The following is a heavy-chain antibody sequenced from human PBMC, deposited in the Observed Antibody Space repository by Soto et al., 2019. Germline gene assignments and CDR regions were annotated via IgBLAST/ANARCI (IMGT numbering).Heavy chain of an antibody. V-gene: IGHV3-23*01. J-gene: IGHJ6*02. Sequence: PGGSLRLSCAASGFTFSSYAMSWVRQAPGKGLEWVSAISGSGGSTYYADSVKGRFTISRDNSKNTLYLQMNSLRAEDTAVYYCAKPRDHYYGSGTRYGMDGWGQGTTGTV. CDR1: GFTFSSYA. CDR2: ISGSGGST. D-gene: IGHD3-10*01. CDR3: AKPRDHYYGSGTRYGMDG.